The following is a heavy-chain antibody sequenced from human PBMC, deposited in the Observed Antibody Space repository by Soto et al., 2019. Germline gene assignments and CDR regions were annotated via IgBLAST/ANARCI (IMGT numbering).Heavy chain of an antibody. D-gene: IGHD7-27*01. J-gene: IGHJ6*02. Sequence: QVQLVEAGGSVVQPGGSLRLSCVASGFAFSTYSLHWVRQAPGKGLEWVAVISYDGMNEYYADSGKGRFTVSRDNSKNSLYLEMTSLRPEDTAVFYCARGGEKISRVPDYYYGMDVWGQGTTVTISS. CDR1: GFAFSTYS. V-gene: IGHV3-30*04. CDR3: ARGGEKISRVPDYYYGMDV. CDR2: ISYDGMNE.